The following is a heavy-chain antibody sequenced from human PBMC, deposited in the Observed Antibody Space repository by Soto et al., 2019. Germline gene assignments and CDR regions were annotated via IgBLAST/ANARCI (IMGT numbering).Heavy chain of an antibody. J-gene: IGHJ3*02. D-gene: IGHD2-2*01. CDR2: ISDYNGNT. Sequence: QVQLVQSGAEVKKPGASVKVSCKASGYTFTSYGISWVRHAPGQGLEWMGWISDYNGNTNYAQKLQGRVTMTTDKSTSTAYMELRSLRSDDTAVYYCATVGCRSTSCYVSAFDIWGQGTMVTVSS. V-gene: IGHV1-18*01. CDR3: ATVGCRSTSCYVSAFDI. CDR1: GYTFTSYG.